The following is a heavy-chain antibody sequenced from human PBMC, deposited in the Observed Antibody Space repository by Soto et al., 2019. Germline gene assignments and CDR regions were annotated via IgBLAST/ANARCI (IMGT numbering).Heavy chain of an antibody. V-gene: IGHV1-18*01. D-gene: IGHD3-10*01. Sequence: ASVKVSWKASGYTFTSYGISWVRQAPGQGLEWMGWISAYNGNTNYAQKLQGRVTMTTDTSTSTAYMELRSLRSDDTAVYYCARRYYYYGSGRPYYFDYWGQGTLVTVSS. J-gene: IGHJ4*02. CDR3: ARRYYYYGSGRPYYFDY. CDR1: GYTFTSYG. CDR2: ISAYNGNT.